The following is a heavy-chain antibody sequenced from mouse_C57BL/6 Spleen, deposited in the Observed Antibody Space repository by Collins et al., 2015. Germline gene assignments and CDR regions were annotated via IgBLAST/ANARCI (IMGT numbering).Heavy chain of an antibody. CDR1: GYTFTDYN. V-gene: IGHV1-22*01. Sequence: ASGYTFTDYNMHWVKQSHGKSLEWIGYINPHNGGSSYNQKFKGTATLTVNKSSSTAYMELRSLTSEDSAVYYCVRGGLTTVVAPGAMDYWGQGTSVTVSS. CDR3: VRGGLTTVVAPGAMDY. D-gene: IGHD1-1*01. CDR2: INPHNGGS. J-gene: IGHJ4*01.